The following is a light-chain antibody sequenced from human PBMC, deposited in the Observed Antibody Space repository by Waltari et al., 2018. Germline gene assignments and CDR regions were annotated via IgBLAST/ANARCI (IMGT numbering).Light chain of an antibody. Sequence: VVMTQSPLSLPVTLGQPASISCKSSQSLVHSDGNINLNWFQQRPGQSPRRLIYKVSSRDSGVPDRFSGSGSGTDFTLKISRVEAEDVGVYYCMQGTHWPYTFGQGTKLDIK. CDR3: MQGTHWPYT. V-gene: IGKV2-30*02. J-gene: IGKJ2*01. CDR2: KVS. CDR1: QSLVHSDGNIN.